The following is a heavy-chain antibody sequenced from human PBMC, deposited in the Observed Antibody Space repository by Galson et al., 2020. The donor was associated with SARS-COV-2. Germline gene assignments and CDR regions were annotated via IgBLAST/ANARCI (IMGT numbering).Heavy chain of an antibody. V-gene: IGHV3-33*01. CDR3: ARDTAWYCDL. Sequence: GESLKISCAGSGFTSNNYGMHWVRQAPGKGLEWVAITYSDASKEYYADSVRGRFSVSRDNSKNTVYLQMDSLTADDTAMYYCARDTAWYCDLWGRGTPVTVSS. CDR2: TYSDASKE. J-gene: IGHJ2*01. CDR1: GFTSNNYG.